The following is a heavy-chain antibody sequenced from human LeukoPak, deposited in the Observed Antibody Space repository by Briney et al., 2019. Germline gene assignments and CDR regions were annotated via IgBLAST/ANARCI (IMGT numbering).Heavy chain of an antibody. CDR1: GFTFSSYS. V-gene: IGHV3-48*01. D-gene: IGHD1-26*01. Sequence: PGGSLRLSCAASGFTFSSYSMNWVRQAPGKGLEWVSYISGGRSNIYYADSVKGRFTISRDNAKNSLYLQMNSLRVEDTAVYYCARDRRWGIVGATWRAFDIRGQGTMVTVSS. CDR2: ISGGRSNI. CDR3: ARDRRWGIVGATWRAFDI. J-gene: IGHJ3*02.